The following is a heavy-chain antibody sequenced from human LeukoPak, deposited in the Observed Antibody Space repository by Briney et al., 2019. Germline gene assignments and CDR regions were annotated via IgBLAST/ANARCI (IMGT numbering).Heavy chain of an antibody. D-gene: IGHD1-1*01. CDR3: AKVPQLYHYYGMDV. CDR1: GFTFSSYA. Sequence: PGGSLRLSCAASGFTFSSYAMSWVRQAPGKGLEWVSAISGSGGSTYYADSVKGRFTISRDNSKNTLYLQMNSLRAEDTAVYYCAKVPQLYHYYGMDVWGPRDHGHRLL. CDR2: ISGSGGST. V-gene: IGHV3-23*01. J-gene: IGHJ6*01.